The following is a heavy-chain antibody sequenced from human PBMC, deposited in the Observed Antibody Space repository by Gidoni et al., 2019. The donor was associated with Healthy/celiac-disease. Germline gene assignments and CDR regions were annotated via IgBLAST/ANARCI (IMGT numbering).Heavy chain of an antibody. CDR2: IYYSGST. CDR3: ARRHTVTTTDYYYYYGMDV. CDR1: GGSISSYY. V-gene: IGHV4-59*08. Sequence: QVQLQESGPGLVKPSETLSLPCTVSGGSISSYYWRWIRQPPGKGLEWIGYIYYSGSTNYNPSLKSRVTISVDTSKNQFSLKLSSVTAADTAVYYCARRHTVTTTDYYYYYGMDVWGQGTTVTVSS. J-gene: IGHJ6*02. D-gene: IGHD4-4*01.